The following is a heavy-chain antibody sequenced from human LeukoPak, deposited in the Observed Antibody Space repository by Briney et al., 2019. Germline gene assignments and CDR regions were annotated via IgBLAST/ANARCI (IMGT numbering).Heavy chain of an antibody. CDR1: GFGFEQYA. CDR3: ARVISGGFLEWLLPIDK. Sequence: PGGSLRLSCAASGFGFEQYAMHWLRQPPGKALEWVSLISLDGGSIFYADSVKGRFTISRDNSKNSLYLQMNSLRVEDTAFYYCARVISGGFLEWLLPIDKWGQGTLVTVSS. CDR2: ISLDGGSI. D-gene: IGHD3-3*01. V-gene: IGHV3-43D*03. J-gene: IGHJ4*02.